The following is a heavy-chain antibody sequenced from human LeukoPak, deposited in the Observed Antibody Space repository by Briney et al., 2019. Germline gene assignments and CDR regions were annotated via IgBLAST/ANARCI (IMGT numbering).Heavy chain of an antibody. D-gene: IGHD3-10*01. J-gene: IGHJ4*02. V-gene: IGHV3-30*03. CDR2: ISYDGSNK. Sequence: GGSLRLSCAASGFTFNSFGMHWVRQAPGKGLEWVAVISYDGSNKYFADSVKGRFTISRDNSKNTLYLQMNSLRAEDTAVYYCARSRVVFGSDRYFDYWGQGTLVTVSS. CDR3: ARSRVVFGSDRYFDY. CDR1: GFTFNSFG.